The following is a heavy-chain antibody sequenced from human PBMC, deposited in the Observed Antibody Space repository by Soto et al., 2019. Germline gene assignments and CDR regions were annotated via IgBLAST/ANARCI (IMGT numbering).Heavy chain of an antibody. J-gene: IGHJ6*02. Sequence: QVQLVESGGGVVQPGRSLRLSCAASGFTFSSYGMHWVRQAPGKGLEWVAVISYDGSNKYYADSVKGRFTISRDNSKNPLYLQMNSLRAEDMAVYYCARTYSSLQAVFVGMDVWGQGTTVTVSS. D-gene: IGHD6-6*01. CDR3: ARTYSSLQAVFVGMDV. CDR1: GFTFSSYG. CDR2: ISYDGSNK. V-gene: IGHV3-30*03.